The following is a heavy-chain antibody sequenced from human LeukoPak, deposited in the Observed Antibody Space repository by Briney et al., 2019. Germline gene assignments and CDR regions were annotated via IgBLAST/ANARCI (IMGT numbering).Heavy chain of an antibody. CDR2: IYYSGST. V-gene: IGHV4-59*01. CDR3: ARGVSVYYGMDV. CDR1: GGYISSYY. D-gene: IGHD3-10*01. J-gene: IGHJ6*02. Sequence: SEILSLTCTVSGGYISSYYCSWVRQPPGKGLEWIGYIYYSGSTNYNPSLKSRVTISVDTSKNQFSLKLSSVTAADTAVYYCARGVSVYYGMDVWGQGTTVTVSS.